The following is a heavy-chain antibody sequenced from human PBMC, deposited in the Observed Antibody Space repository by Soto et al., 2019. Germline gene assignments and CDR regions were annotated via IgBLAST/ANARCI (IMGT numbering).Heavy chain of an antibody. J-gene: IGHJ5*02. CDR1: GFTFXSYA. CDR2: LSGSGVNT. Sequence: PGGSLRLSCAASGFTFXSYAMSLVRQAPGKGLEWVSSLSGSGVNTYYADSVKGRFTISRDNSKNTLYLQMNSLRAEDTAVYYCAKGGCSGGNCSPNWFDPWGQGTLVTVSS. CDR3: AKGGCSGGNCSPNWFDP. V-gene: IGHV3-23*01. D-gene: IGHD2-15*01.